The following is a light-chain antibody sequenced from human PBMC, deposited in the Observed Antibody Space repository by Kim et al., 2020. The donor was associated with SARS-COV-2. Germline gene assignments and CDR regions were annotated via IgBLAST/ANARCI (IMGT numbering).Light chain of an antibody. Sequence: GRSVTLPCTGTSMDVGGDNYASWYQQHPGKAPKLMIYEVSKRPSGVPDRFSGSKSGNTASLTVSGLQAEDEADYYCSSYAGSNNWVFGGGTKLTVL. CDR3: SSYAGSNNWV. V-gene: IGLV2-8*01. CDR1: SMDVGGDNY. CDR2: EVS. J-gene: IGLJ3*02.